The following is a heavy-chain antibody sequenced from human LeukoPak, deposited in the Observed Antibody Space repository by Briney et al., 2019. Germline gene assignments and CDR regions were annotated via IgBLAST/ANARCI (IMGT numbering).Heavy chain of an antibody. CDR1: GFTFSNYW. D-gene: IGHD6-19*01. V-gene: IGHV3-7*05. CDR3: ARGMTVAANWFDA. J-gene: IGHJ5*02. CDR2: IKQDGSEK. Sequence: GGSLRLSCAASGFTFSNYWMNWVRQAPGKGLEWVANIKQDGSEKYYVDSVKGRFTISRDNAENSLNLQMNSLRAEDTAVYYCARGMTVAANWFDAWGQGTLVTVSS.